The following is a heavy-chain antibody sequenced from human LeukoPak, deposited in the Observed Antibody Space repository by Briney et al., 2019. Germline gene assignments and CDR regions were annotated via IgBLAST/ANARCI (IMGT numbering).Heavy chain of an antibody. CDR2: IYASGDT. CDR3: ARGRGSSWYYFDS. V-gene: IGHV4-61*02. J-gene: IGHJ4*02. CDR1: GDSISRGRYY. Sequence: PSQTLSLTCTVSGDSISRGRYYWSWVRQPAGKELEWIGRIYASGDTNYNPSLKGRVTMTVDTSKNQFSLNLSSVTAADTAVYYCARGRGSSWYYFDSWGQGTLVTVSS. D-gene: IGHD6-13*01.